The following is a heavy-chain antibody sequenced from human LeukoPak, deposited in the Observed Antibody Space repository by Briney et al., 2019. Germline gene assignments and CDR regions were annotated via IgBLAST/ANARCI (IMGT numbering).Heavy chain of an antibody. CDR2: INPTGGST. D-gene: IGHD6-6*01. CDR1: GYTFPSYF. Sequence: ASVKVSCKASGYTFPSYFMHWVRQAPGQGLEWMGIINPTGGSTTYAQKFQGRVTMTRDTSTSTVYMELSSLRSDDTAVYYCARTAARRFDYWGQGTLVTVFS. V-gene: IGHV1-46*01. J-gene: IGHJ4*02. CDR3: ARTAARRFDY.